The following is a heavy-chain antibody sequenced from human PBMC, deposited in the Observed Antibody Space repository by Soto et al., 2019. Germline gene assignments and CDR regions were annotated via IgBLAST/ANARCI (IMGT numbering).Heavy chain of an antibody. V-gene: IGHV1-18*01. J-gene: IGHJ4*02. Sequence: QVHLVQSGAEVKKPGASVKVSCKGSGYAFTTYGITWVRQAPGQGLEWMGWISAHNGNTNYAQKFQGRVTVTRDTSTSTAYMELRSLRSDDTAVYSCARGRYGDYWGQGALVTVSS. CDR2: ISAHNGNT. D-gene: IGHD1-1*01. CDR3: ARGRYGDY. CDR1: GYAFTTYG.